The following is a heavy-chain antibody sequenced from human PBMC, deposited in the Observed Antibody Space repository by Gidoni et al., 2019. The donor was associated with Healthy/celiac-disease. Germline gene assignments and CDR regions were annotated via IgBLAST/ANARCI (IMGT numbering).Heavy chain of an antibody. J-gene: IGHJ4*02. V-gene: IGHV3-74*01. CDR2: INSDGSST. D-gene: IGHD3-22*01. CDR1: GVTFSSYW. CDR3: ASYYYDSSGFDY. Sequence: EVQLVESGGGLVQPGGSLRLSCAAAGVTFSSYWMHWVRQAPGKGLVWVSRINSDGSSTSYADSVKGRFTISRDNAKNTLYLQMNSLRAEDTAVYYCASYYYDSSGFDYWGQGTLVTVSS.